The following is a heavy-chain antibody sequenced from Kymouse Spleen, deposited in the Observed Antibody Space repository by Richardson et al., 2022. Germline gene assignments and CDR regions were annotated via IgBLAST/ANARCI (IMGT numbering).Heavy chain of an antibody. CDR3: ARRDFWSGYYRAFDI. D-gene: IGHD3-3*01. CDR1: GGSISSSSYY. J-gene: IGHJ3*02. V-gene: IGHV4-39*01. CDR2: IYYSGST. Sequence: QLQLQESGPGLVKPSETLSLTCTVSGGSISSSSYYWGWIRQPPGKGLEWIGSIYYSGSTYYNPSLKSRVTISVDTSKNQFSLKLSSVTAADTAVYYCARRDFWSGYYRAFDIWGQGTMVTVSS.